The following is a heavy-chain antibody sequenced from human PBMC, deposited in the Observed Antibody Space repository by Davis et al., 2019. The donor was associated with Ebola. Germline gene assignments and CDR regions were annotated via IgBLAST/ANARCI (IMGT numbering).Heavy chain of an antibody. CDR2: IYYSGST. V-gene: IGHV4-39*07. CDR3: ARGRRLGYCSSTSCYCGGSCYSRFDY. Sequence: SETLSLTCTVSGGSISSSSYYWGWIRQPPGKGLEWIGSIYYSGSTYYNPSLKSRVTISVDTSKNQFSLKLSSVTAADTAVYYCARGRRLGYCSSTSCYCGGSCYSRFDYWGQGTLVTVSS. J-gene: IGHJ4*02. D-gene: IGHD2-2*01. CDR1: GGSISSSSYY.